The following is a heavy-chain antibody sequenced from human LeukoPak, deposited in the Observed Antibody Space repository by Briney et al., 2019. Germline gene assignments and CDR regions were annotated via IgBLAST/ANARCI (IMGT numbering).Heavy chain of an antibody. Sequence: GRSLRLSCAASGFTFDDYAMHWVRQAPGNGLEWASGIWWNSGSIGYADSVKGRFTISRDNAKNSLYLQMNSLRAEDTALYYCAKDKGAGGSYFKNWGQGTLVTVSS. CDR2: IWWNSGSI. CDR3: AKDKGAGGSYFKN. J-gene: IGHJ4*02. CDR1: GFTFDDYA. V-gene: IGHV3-9*01. D-gene: IGHD3-16*01.